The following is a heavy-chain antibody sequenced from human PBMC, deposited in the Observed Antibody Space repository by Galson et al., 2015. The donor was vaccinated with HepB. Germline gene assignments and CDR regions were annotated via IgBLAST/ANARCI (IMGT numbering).Heavy chain of an antibody. CDR3: TTFRLYCSGGSCYSDY. CDR2: IRSKAYGGTT. D-gene: IGHD2-15*01. CDR1: GFTFGDYA. V-gene: IGHV3-49*04. J-gene: IGHJ4*02. Sequence: SLRLSCAASGFTFGDYAMSWVRQAPGKGLEWVGFIRSKAYGGTTEYAASVKGRFTISRDDSKSIAYLQMNSLKTEDTAVYYCTTFRLYCSGGSCYSDYWGQGTLVTVSS.